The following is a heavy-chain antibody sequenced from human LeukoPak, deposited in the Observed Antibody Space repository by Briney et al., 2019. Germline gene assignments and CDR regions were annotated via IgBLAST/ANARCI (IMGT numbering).Heavy chain of an antibody. J-gene: IGHJ5*02. D-gene: IGHD3-3*01. CDR1: GFTFSSYA. CDR2: ISYDGSNK. Sequence: PGGSLRLSCAASGFTFSSYAMHWVRQAPGKGLEWVAVISYDGSNKYYADSVKGRFTISRDNSKNTLYLQMNSLRAEDTAVYYCARDRYYDFWSGYHNWFDPWGQGTLVTVSS. CDR3: ARDRYYDFWSGYHNWFDP. V-gene: IGHV3-30-3*01.